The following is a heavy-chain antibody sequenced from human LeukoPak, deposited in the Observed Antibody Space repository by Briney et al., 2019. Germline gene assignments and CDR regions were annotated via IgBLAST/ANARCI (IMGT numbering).Heavy chain of an antibody. V-gene: IGHV3-7*01. D-gene: IGHD5-18*01. Sequence: GGSLRLSCAASGFTFSSYWMSWVRQAPGKGLEWVANIKQDGSEKYYVDSVKGRFTISRDNAKNSLYLQMNSLRAEDTAVYYCAPEDTAMVEHLDFDYWGQGTLVTVSS. CDR2: IKQDGSEK. CDR3: APEDTAMVEHLDFDY. CDR1: GFTFSSYW. J-gene: IGHJ4*02.